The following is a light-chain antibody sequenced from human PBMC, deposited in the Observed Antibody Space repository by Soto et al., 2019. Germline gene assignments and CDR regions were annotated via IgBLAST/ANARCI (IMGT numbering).Light chain of an antibody. CDR1: QSISSW. Sequence: DIQMTQSPSTLSASVGDRVTITCRASQSISSWLAWYQQKPGKAPKLLIYDASGLESGVPSRFSGSGAGTEFTLTSSSLQHDDFATYYCQQYKSYSTFGHGTKVDIK. J-gene: IGKJ3*01. CDR2: DAS. V-gene: IGKV1-5*01. CDR3: QQYKSYST.